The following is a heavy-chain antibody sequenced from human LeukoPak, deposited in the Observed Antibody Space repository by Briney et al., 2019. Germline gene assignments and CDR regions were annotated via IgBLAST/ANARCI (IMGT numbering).Heavy chain of an antibody. CDR1: GYTFTSYY. CDR3: AREGGLIAAAGTRTAFDI. Sequence: GASVKVSCKASGYTFTSYYMHWVRQAPGQGLEWMGIINPSGGSTSYAQKFQGRVTVTRDTSTSTVYMELSSLRSEDTAVYYCAREGGLIAAAGTRTAFDIWGQGTMVTVSS. D-gene: IGHD6-13*01. CDR2: INPSGGST. V-gene: IGHV1-46*01. J-gene: IGHJ3*02.